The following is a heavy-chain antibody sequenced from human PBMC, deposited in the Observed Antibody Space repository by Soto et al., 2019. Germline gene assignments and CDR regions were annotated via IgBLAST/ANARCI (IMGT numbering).Heavy chain of an antibody. CDR2: INAGNGNT. CDR1: GYTFTSYA. D-gene: IGHD6-13*01. J-gene: IGHJ4*02. V-gene: IGHV1-3*01. CDR3: ASGSSSSWYYFDY. Sequence: ASVKVSCKASGYTFTSYAMHWVRQAPGQRLEWMGWINAGNGNTKYSQKFQGRVTITRDTSASTAYMELSSQRSEDTAVCYCASGSSSSWYYFDYWGQGTLVTVSS.